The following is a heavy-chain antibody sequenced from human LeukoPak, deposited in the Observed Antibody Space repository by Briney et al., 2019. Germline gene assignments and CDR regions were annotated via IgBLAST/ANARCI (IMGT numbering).Heavy chain of an antibody. CDR2: INHSGST. Sequence: NTSETLSLTCAVYGGSFSGYYWSWIRQPPGKGLEWIGEINHSGSTNYNPSLKSRVTISVDTSKNQFSLKLSSVTAADPAVYYCARHGVAVDYWGQGTLVTVSS. J-gene: IGHJ4*02. D-gene: IGHD3-16*01. V-gene: IGHV4-34*01. CDR3: ARHGVAVDY. CDR1: GGSFSGYY.